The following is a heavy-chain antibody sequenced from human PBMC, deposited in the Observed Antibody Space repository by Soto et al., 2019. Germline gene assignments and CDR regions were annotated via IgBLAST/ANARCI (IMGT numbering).Heavy chain of an antibody. D-gene: IGHD4-17*01. CDR1: GFTFDDYA. Sequence: VQLVESGGGLVQPGRSLRLSCAASGFTFDDYAMHWVRQAPGKGLEWVSGISWNSGSIGYADSVKGRFTISRDNAKNSLYLQMNSLRAEDTALYYCAKDKATVTTWYFGYYMDVWGKGTTVTVSS. J-gene: IGHJ6*03. V-gene: IGHV3-9*01. CDR2: ISWNSGSI. CDR3: AKDKATVTTWYFGYYMDV.